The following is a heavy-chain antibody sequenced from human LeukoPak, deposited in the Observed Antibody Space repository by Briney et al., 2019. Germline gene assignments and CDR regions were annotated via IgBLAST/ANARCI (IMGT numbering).Heavy chain of an antibody. CDR3: ARDGQLVGPYYYGMDV. J-gene: IGHJ6*02. Sequence: SQTLSLTCAISGDSVSSNSAAWNWIRQSPSRGLEWLGRTYYRSKWYNDYAVSVKSRITINPDTSKNQFSLQLDSVTPEDTAVYYCARDGQLVGPYYYGMDVWGQGTTVTVSS. CDR1: GDSVSSNSAA. D-gene: IGHD6-13*01. CDR2: TYYRSKWYN. V-gene: IGHV6-1*01.